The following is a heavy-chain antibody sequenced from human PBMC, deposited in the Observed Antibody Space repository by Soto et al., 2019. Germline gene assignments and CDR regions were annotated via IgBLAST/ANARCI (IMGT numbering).Heavy chain of an antibody. CDR1: GFTFSNHA. V-gene: IGHV3-23*01. Sequence: EVQLLESGGALVQPGGSLRLSCAASGFTFSNHAMNWVRQAPGKGLEWVSTISDSGRTYYADSVKGRFTISRDNPKNTLYLQMTSLTAEDTAVYYCARDPGGHYCTSTSCLYFFDHWGQGTVVIVSS. CDR3: ARDPGGHYCTSTSCLYFFDH. CDR2: ISDSGRT. J-gene: IGHJ4*02. D-gene: IGHD2-2*01.